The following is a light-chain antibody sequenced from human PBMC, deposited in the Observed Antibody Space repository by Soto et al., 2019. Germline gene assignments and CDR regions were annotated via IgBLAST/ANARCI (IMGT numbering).Light chain of an antibody. J-gene: IGKJ5*01. CDR1: QSVSSN. CDR2: GAS. CDR3: KLRAFRPIT. Sequence: EIVMTQSPATLSLSPEERATLPCRASQSVSSNLAWYQQKPGQAPRLLIYGASTRATGIPDRFSGGGSGTEFTLTISCLEPEDVVVDCCKLRAFRPITFGQRRRLDIK. V-gene: IGKV3-15*01.